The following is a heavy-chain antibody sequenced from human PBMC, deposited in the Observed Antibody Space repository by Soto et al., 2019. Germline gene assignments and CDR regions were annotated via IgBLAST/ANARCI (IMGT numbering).Heavy chain of an antibody. J-gene: IGHJ4*02. V-gene: IGHV1-18*01. CDR2: ISAYNGNT. CDR1: GYTFTSYG. CDR3: ARDAQGYSSGWPFDY. Sequence: QVQLVQSGAEVKKPGASVKVSCKASGYTFTSYGISWVRQAPGQGLEWMGWISAYNGNTNYAQKLPGRVAMTTDTSTSTAYMELRSLRSDDTAVYYCARDAQGYSSGWPFDYWGQGTLVTVSS. D-gene: IGHD6-19*01.